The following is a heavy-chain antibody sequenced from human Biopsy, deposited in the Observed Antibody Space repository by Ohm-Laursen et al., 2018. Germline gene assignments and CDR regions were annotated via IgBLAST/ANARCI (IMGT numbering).Heavy chain of an antibody. V-gene: IGHV4-39*01. Sequence: SETLSLTCTVSGGFISNNNYYWGWIRQPPGKGLEWIGSIFYRGSTHYKPSLKSRVNISVDTSKNQFSLKLNSVTAADTAVYYCAGDYDTSGYYYVSWGQGTLVTVSS. CDR1: GGFISNNNYY. J-gene: IGHJ5*02. CDR2: IFYRGST. CDR3: AGDYDTSGYYYVS. D-gene: IGHD3-22*01.